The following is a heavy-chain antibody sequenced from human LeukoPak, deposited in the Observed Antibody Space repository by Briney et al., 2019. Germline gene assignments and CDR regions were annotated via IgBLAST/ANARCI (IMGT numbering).Heavy chain of an antibody. V-gene: IGHV4-61*02. J-gene: IGHJ5*02. Sequence: SETLSLTCTVSAGSINSGDYYWSWIRQPAGKGLEWIGRIYTSGSTNYNPSLKSRVTMSVDTSKNQFSLKLSSVTAADTAVYYCARDLGVRYNWNYLSPIWFDPWGQGTLVTVSS. CDR2: IYTSGST. D-gene: IGHD1-7*01. CDR3: ARDLGVRYNWNYLSPIWFDP. CDR1: AGSINSGDYY.